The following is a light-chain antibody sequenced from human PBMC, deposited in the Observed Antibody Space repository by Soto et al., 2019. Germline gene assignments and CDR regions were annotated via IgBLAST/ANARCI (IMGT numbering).Light chain of an antibody. Sequence: IVMTQSPDTLSLSPGERATLSCRASQSVSIDLAWYQQTPGQAPRLLIYGASTRATGVPPTFSGSGSGTDGTITISRLETGDCAVYYCQQSGYSSWTFGQGTKVDIK. J-gene: IGKJ1*01. CDR1: QSVSID. CDR2: GAS. CDR3: QQSGYSSWT. V-gene: IGKV3-15*01.